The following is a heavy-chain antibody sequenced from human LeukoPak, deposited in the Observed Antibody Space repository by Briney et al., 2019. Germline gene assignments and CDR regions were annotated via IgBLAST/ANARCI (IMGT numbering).Heavy chain of an antibody. D-gene: IGHD2-2*01. CDR3: ARVAPIVVVPAAQFGP. V-gene: IGHV3-21*01. J-gene: IGHJ5*02. Sequence: GGSLRLSCAASGFTFSSYNMNWVRQAPGKGLEWVSSISSSSSYIYYADSVKGRFIICSDNANNSLYLQMNSLRAEDTAVYYCARVAPIVVVPAAQFGPWGQGTLVTVSS. CDR1: GFTFSSYN. CDR2: ISSSSSYI.